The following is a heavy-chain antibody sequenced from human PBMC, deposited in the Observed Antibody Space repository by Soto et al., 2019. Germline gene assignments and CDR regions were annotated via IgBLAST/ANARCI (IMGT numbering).Heavy chain of an antibody. Sequence: PGGSPRLSCAASGFTFSSHSMNWVRQAPGKGLEWVSSISSSSYIYYADSVKGRFTISRDNAKNSLYLQMNSLRAEDTAVYYCARDLCSSTSCYILGGYYYGMDVWGQGTTVTVSS. D-gene: IGHD2-2*02. J-gene: IGHJ6*02. V-gene: IGHV3-21*01. CDR1: GFTFSSHS. CDR2: ISSSSYI. CDR3: ARDLCSSTSCYILGGYYYGMDV.